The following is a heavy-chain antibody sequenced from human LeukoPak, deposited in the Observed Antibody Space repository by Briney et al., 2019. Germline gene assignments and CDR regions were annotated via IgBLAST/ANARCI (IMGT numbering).Heavy chain of an antibody. Sequence: SVKVSCKASGGTFSSYAISWVRQAPGQGLEWMGRIIPILGIANYAQKFQGRVMITADKSTSTAYMELSSLRSEDTAVYYCARVFDSGSYHNYIDYWGQGTLVTVSS. CDR3: ARVFDSGSYHNYIDY. J-gene: IGHJ4*02. CDR1: GGTFSSYA. D-gene: IGHD1-26*01. V-gene: IGHV1-69*04. CDR2: IIPILGIA.